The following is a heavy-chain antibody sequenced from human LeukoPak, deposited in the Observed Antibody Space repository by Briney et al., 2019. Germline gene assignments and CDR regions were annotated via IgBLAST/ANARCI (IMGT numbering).Heavy chain of an antibody. D-gene: IGHD3-22*01. CDR2: IYYSGST. CDR1: GGSISSYY. V-gene: IGHV4-59*01. Sequence: PSETLSLTCTVSGGSISSYYWSWIRQPPGKGLEWIGYIYYSGSTNYNPSLKSRVTISVDTSKNQFSLKLSSVTAADTAVYYCARDRLGSWYYYDSSGYHDAFDIWGQGTMVTVSS. CDR3: ARDRLGSWYYYDSSGYHDAFDI. J-gene: IGHJ3*02.